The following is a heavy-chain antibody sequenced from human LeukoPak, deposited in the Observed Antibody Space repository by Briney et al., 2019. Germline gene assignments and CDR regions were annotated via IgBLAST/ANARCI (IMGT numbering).Heavy chain of an antibody. CDR3: AHSSSWHSNGYYFDY. CDR1: GGTFSSSG. V-gene: IGHV1-69*13. D-gene: IGHD6-13*01. Sequence: GASVKVSCKASGGTFSSSGISWVRQAPGQGLEWMGGIIPMIGTPNYAQKFQGRVTITADESTSTAYMELSSLRSEDTAVYYCAHSSSWHSNGYYFDYWGQGTLVTVSS. J-gene: IGHJ4*02. CDR2: IIPMIGTP.